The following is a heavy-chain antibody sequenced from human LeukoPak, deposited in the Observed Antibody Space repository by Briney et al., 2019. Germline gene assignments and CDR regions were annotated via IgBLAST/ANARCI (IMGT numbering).Heavy chain of an antibody. CDR2: ISAYNGNT. CDR1: GYTFTSYG. Sequence: ASVKVSCKASGYTFTSYGISWVRQAPGQGLEWMGWISAYNGNTNYAQKLQGRVTMTTDTSTSTAYMELRSLRSDDTAVYYCARGPTYYDFWRGPKYYYYYMDVWGKGTTVTVSS. V-gene: IGHV1-18*01. D-gene: IGHD3-3*01. CDR3: ARGPTYYDFWRGPKYYYYYMDV. J-gene: IGHJ6*03.